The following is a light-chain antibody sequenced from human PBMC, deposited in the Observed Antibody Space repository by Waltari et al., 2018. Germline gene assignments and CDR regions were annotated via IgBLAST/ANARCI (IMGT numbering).Light chain of an antibody. Sequence: QSALTQPASVSGSPGQSIIISCTGTSSDVGGNNHVSWFLHHPGKAPKLMIHDVNERPSGVCSRCSGSKSGNTSSLTVSGLQADDESIYYCNAYTSGRTWVFGGGTRLTVL. CDR1: SSDVGGNNH. V-gene: IGLV2-14*03. CDR2: DVN. J-gene: IGLJ3*02. CDR3: NAYTSGRTWV.